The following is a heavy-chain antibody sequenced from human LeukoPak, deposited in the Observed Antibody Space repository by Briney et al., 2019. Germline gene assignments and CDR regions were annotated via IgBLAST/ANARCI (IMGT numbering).Heavy chain of an antibody. CDR2: INTNTGNP. V-gene: IGHV7-4-1*02. J-gene: IGHJ4*02. D-gene: IGHD6-13*01. Sequence: ASVKVSCKASGYSSTSYAMNWVRQAPGQGLEWMGWINTNTGNPTYAQGFTGRFVFSLDTSVSTAYLQISSLKAEDTAVYYCARDFVSSWSFYWGQGTLVTVSS. CDR3: ARDFVSSWSFY. CDR1: GYSSTSYA.